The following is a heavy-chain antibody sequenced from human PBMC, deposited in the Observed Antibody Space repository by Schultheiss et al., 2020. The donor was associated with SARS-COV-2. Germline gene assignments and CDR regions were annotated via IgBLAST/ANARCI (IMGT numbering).Heavy chain of an antibody. CDR3: ARMVVVAATLGWFDP. D-gene: IGHD2-15*01. J-gene: IGHJ5*02. V-gene: IGHV4-31*01. CDR2: IYYSGST. Sequence: SETLSLTCIVSGGSVSNGNYYWSWIRQPPGKGLEWIGYIYYSGSTYYNPSLKSLVTISVDTSKNQFSLKLSSVTAADTAVYYCARMVVVAATLGWFDPWGQGTLVTVSS. CDR1: GGSVSNGNYY.